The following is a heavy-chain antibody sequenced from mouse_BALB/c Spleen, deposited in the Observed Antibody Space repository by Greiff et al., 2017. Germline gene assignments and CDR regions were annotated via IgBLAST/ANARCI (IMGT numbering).Heavy chain of an antibody. Sequence: EVKLQESGPGLVKPSQSLSLTCTVTGYSITSDYAWNWIRQFPGNKLEWMGYISYSGSTSYNPSLKSRISITRDTSKNQFFLQLNSVTTEDTATYYCARSHGYAYAMDYWGQGTSVTVSS. V-gene: IGHV3-2*02. CDR2: ISYSGST. J-gene: IGHJ4*01. CDR1: GYSITSDYA. D-gene: IGHD1-2*01. CDR3: ARSHGYAYAMDY.